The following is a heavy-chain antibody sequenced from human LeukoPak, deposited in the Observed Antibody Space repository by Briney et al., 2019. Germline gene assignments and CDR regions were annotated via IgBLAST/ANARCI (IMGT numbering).Heavy chain of an antibody. CDR1: GFTFSSYA. Sequence: GGSLRLSCAAPGFTFSSYAMSWVRQAPGKGLEWVSAISGSGGSTYYADSVKGRFTISRDNSKNTLYLQMNSLRAEDTAVYYCAKDTPSGYDVLIDYWGQGTLVTVSS. CDR2: ISGSGGST. D-gene: IGHD5-12*01. J-gene: IGHJ4*02. V-gene: IGHV3-23*01. CDR3: AKDTPSGYDVLIDY.